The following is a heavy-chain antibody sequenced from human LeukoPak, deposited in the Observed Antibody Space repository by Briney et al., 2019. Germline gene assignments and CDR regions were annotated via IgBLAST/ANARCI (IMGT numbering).Heavy chain of an antibody. CDR1: GFTFSNYA. CDR2: IHYIGGST. Sequence: AGGSLRLSCAASGFTFSNYAMSWVRQAPGKGLEWVSSIHYIGGSTYYADSVKGRFTIPRDNPKNTLFLQMSSLRAEDTAVYYCAKVIREVDMSHDYWGQGALVTVSS. CDR3: AKVIREVDMSHDY. J-gene: IGHJ4*02. D-gene: IGHD5-24*01. V-gene: IGHV3-23*01.